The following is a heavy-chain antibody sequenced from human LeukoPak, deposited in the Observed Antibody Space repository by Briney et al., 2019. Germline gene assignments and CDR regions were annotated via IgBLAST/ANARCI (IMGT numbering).Heavy chain of an antibody. Sequence: SETLSLTCAVYGGSFSRYYWTWIRQPPGKRLEWIGEINHSGSANYNPSLKSRVTISVDASKSQFSLRLSSVTAADTAVYYCARLTYSNNWYFRRGLDNWFDPWGQGTLVTVSS. CDR1: GGSFSRYY. J-gene: IGHJ5*02. D-gene: IGHD6-13*01. CDR3: ARLTYSNNWYFRRGLDNWFDP. CDR2: INHSGSA. V-gene: IGHV4-34*01.